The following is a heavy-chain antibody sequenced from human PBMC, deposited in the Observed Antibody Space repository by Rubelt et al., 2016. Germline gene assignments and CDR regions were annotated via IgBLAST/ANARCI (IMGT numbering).Heavy chain of an antibody. CDR1: GGSFSDSY. D-gene: IGHD6-13*01. Sequence: QVQLQQWGAGLLKPSETLSLTCVVYGGSFSDSYWSWIRQPPGKGLEWIGESNHSGSTNYKPSLKSRVTISLDTSKNQFSRRLTSVTAADTAVYYCARHVVAAAPLGVWGQGTMVTVSS. CDR2: SNHSGST. J-gene: IGHJ3*01. CDR3: ARHVVAAAPLGV. V-gene: IGHV4-34*02.